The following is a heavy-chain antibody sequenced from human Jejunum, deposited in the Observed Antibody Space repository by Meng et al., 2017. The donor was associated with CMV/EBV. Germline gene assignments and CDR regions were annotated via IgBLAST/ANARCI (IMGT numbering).Heavy chain of an antibody. J-gene: IGHJ2*01. V-gene: IGHV3-21*01. CDR1: EMTFVSHS. Sequence: CTSYEMTFVSHSMVWMREAPGKGLEWDSYISGSRSYIYYADSVKGRFTISRDNAKNSLYLQMNSLTAEDTAVYYCARSNSYWYVDLWGRGTRVTVSS. CDR2: ISGSRSYI. D-gene: IGHD2/OR15-2a*01. CDR3: ARSNSYWYVDL.